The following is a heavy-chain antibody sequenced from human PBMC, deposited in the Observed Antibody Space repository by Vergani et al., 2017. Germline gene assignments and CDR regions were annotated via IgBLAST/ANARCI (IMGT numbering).Heavy chain of an antibody. J-gene: IGHJ6*02. V-gene: IGHV1-69*04. D-gene: IGHD6-19*01. CDR1: GGTFSSYA. CDR2: IIPILGIA. CDR3: ARDGGSSGWHLPGGYGMDV. Sequence: QVQLVQSGAEVKKPGSSVKVSCKASGGTFSSYAISWVRQAPGQGLGWMGRIIPILGIANYAQKFQGRVTITADKSTSTAYMWLSSLRSEDTAVYYCARDGGSSGWHLPGGYGMDVWGQGTTVTVSS.